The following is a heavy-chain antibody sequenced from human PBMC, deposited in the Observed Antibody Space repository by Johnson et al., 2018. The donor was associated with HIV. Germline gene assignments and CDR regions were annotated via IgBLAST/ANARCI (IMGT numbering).Heavy chain of an antibody. Sequence: QVQLVESGGGVVQPGRSLRLSCAASGFTFSSYPMHWVRQAPGKGLEWVAFISYDGNSKYFADSVKGRFTISRDNSKNTLYLQMNSLRPEDTAVYYCARAVTPFGDWEAFDIWGQGTMVTVSS. V-gene: IGHV3-30*04. CDR1: GFTFSSYP. D-gene: IGHD3-10*01. CDR3: ARAVTPFGDWEAFDI. J-gene: IGHJ3*02. CDR2: ISYDGNSK.